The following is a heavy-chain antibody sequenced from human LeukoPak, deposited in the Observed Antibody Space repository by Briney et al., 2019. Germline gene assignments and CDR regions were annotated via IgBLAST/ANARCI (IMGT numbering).Heavy chain of an antibody. Sequence: ASVRVSCKASGYRFIDYFIHWVRQAPGHGLEWMGWINPNNGGTKYAQKFQGRVTMSRDTSISTAYIELTSLTYDDTATYFCARDEAIYNGAWKQTNWFDPWGQGTQVTVS. CDR1: GYRFIDYF. CDR2: INPNNGGT. V-gene: IGHV1-2*02. D-gene: IGHD2-8*01. CDR3: ARDEAIYNGAWKQTNWFDP. J-gene: IGHJ5*02.